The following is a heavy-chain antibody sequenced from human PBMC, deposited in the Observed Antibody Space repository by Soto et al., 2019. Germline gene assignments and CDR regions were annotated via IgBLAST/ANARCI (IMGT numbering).Heavy chain of an antibody. CDR1: GFTFSGYT. CDR2: ISTSSSTI. Sequence: EVHLVESGGGLVQPGGSLRLSCAASGFTFSGYTMNWVRQAPGKGLEWVSYISTSSSTIYYADSVKGRFTISRDNAKKSLYLQMNSLRDEDTAVYYCARSQMNDYWGQGTLVTVSS. J-gene: IGHJ4*02. CDR3: ARSQMNDY. V-gene: IGHV3-48*02.